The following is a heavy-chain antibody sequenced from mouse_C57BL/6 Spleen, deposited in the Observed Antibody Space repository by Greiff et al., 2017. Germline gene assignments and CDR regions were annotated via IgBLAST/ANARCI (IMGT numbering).Heavy chain of an antibody. CDR3: ASFGFDV. J-gene: IGHJ1*03. V-gene: IGHV1-52*01. CDR1: GYTFTSYW. Sequence: QVQLQQPGAELVRPGSSVKLSCKASGYTFTSYWMHWVKQRPIQGLEWIGNIDPSDSATHYNQKFKDKATLTVDKAASTAYMQLSSLTSEDSAVYYCASFGFDVWGTGTTVTVSS. CDR2: IDPSDSAT.